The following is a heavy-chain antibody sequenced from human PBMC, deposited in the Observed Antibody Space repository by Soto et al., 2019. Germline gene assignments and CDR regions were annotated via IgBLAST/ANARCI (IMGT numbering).Heavy chain of an antibody. CDR1: GGSISSTSYY. V-gene: IGHV4-39*07. D-gene: IGHD2-21*02. CDR2: IYYSGST. J-gene: IGHJ4*02. Sequence: SETLSLTCTVSGGSISSTSYYWGWIRQPPGKGLEWIGSIYYSGSTYYNPSLKSRVTMSVDMSKNQFSLRLTSVTAADTAVYYCARVFPSYCGGDCSYFDSWGQGTLVTVSS. CDR3: ARVFPSYCGGDCSYFDS.